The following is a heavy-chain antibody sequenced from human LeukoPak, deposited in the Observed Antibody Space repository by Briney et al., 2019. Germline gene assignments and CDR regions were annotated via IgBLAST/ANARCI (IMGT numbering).Heavy chain of an antibody. V-gene: IGHV1-18*04. CDR3: AREGYYYGSGSYWSYYYYGMYV. CDR2: ISAYNGNT. J-gene: IGHJ6*04. CDR1: GYTFTSYG. Sequence: ASVKVSCKASGYTFTSYGISWVRQAPGQGLEWMGWISAYNGNTNYAQKLQGRVTMTTDTSTSTAYMELRSLRSDDTAVYYCAREGYYYGSGSYWSYYYYGMYVWGKGTTVTVSS. D-gene: IGHD3-10*01.